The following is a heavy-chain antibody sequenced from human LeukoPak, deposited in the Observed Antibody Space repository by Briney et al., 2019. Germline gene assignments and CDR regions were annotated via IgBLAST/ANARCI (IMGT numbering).Heavy chain of an antibody. CDR3: ARDHRAGGSSLADV. CDR2: IKQDGSEK. V-gene: IGHV3-7*01. D-gene: IGHD2-15*01. Sequence: GGSLRLSCAASGFTFSSYWMSWVRQAPGKGLEWVANIKQDGSEKYYVDSVKGRFTISRDNAKNSLYLQMNSLRAEDTAVYYCARDHRAGGSSLADVWGQGTTVTVSS. J-gene: IGHJ6*02. CDR1: GFTFSSYW.